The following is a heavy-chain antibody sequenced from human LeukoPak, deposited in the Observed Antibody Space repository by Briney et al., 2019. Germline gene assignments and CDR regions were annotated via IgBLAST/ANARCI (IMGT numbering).Heavy chain of an antibody. CDR2: IIPILGIA. CDR3: ARESMIRGCRYFDY. D-gene: IGHD3-10*01. Sequence: VASVKVSCKASGGTFSSYAISWVRQAPGQGLEWMGRIIPILGIANYAQKFQGRVTITADKSTSTAYMELSSLRSEDTAVYYCARESMIRGCRYFDYWGQGTLVTVSS. J-gene: IGHJ4*02. V-gene: IGHV1-69*04. CDR1: GGTFSSYA.